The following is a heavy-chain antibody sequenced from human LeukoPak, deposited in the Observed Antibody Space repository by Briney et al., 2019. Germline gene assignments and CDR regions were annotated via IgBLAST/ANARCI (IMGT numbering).Heavy chain of an antibody. D-gene: IGHD4-17*01. CDR3: VKDGADYGENGWFDP. Sequence: GGSLRLSCSASGFTFSTYAMHWVRQAPGKGLECVSVTSKDGRRIFYADSVKGRSTISRDNSKNTLYLQVSSLRTEDTAVYYCVKDGADYGENGWFDPWGQGTLVTVSS. CDR2: TSKDGRRI. V-gene: IGHV3-64D*09. J-gene: IGHJ5*02. CDR1: GFTFSTYA.